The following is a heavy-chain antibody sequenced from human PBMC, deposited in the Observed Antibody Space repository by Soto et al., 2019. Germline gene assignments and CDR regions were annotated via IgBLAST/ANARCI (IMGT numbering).Heavy chain of an antibody. CDR3: ARGCGYGYIRL. CDR1: GFTFNTYW. J-gene: IGHJ4*02. V-gene: IGHV3-7*04. CDR2: IKQDGSEK. Sequence: ELQLVEAGGGLVQPGGSLRLSCAASGFTFNTYWMNWVRQAPGKGLEWVANIKQDGSEKYYVDSVNGRFTISRDNAKNSVYLQMTSLRAEDTAVYYCARGCGYGYIRLWGQGTLVTVSS. D-gene: IGHD5-12*01.